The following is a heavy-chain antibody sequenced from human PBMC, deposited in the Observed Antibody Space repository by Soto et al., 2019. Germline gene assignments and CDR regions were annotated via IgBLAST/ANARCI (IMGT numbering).Heavy chain of an antibody. D-gene: IGHD4-17*01. CDR3: ARFGGHTVTNDY. CDR1: GGSFSGYS. J-gene: IGHJ4*02. CDR2: INHSGSS. V-gene: IGHV4-34*01. Sequence: QVHLPQWGAGLLKPSETLSLTCAVYGGSFSGYSWSWIRQSPGKGLEWIGEINHSGSSNYNTSLKSRVTLSVDPSKNQFPLKLSSLTAADTAVYYCARFGGHTVTNDYWGQGHLVTVSS.